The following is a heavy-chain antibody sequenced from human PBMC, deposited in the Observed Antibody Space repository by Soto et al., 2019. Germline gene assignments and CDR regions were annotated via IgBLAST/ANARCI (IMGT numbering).Heavy chain of an antibody. V-gene: IGHV4-39*01. Sequence: SGTLSLTFTVSGGSISGSSYYWGWIRQPPGQGLEWLGTIYSLGNTYYNPSLKSRVTISVDKSKSQLFLKLSSVTAPDTAVYYCARQIYDSSGYYYAYWGQGTLVTVSS. J-gene: IGHJ4*02. CDR1: GGSISGSSYY. CDR3: ARQIYDSSGYYYAY. CDR2: IYSLGNT. D-gene: IGHD3-22*01.